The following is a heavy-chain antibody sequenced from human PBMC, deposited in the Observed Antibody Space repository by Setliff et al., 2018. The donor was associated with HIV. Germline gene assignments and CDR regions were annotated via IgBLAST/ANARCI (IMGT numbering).Heavy chain of an antibody. D-gene: IGHD3-9*01. CDR3: ARQTWEYYDTLTGYYRSPKNFDS. V-gene: IGHV4-34*01. CDR1: GGSFNDYY. CDR2: ISYTGST. Sequence: SETLSLTCAVYGGSFNDYYWTWIRQPPGKGLEWIGTISYTGSTYYDPSLKSRVTISLDTSKNQFFLKLSSVTAPDTAIYYCARQTWEYYDTLTGYYRSPKNFDSWGQGTLVTVSS. J-gene: IGHJ4*02.